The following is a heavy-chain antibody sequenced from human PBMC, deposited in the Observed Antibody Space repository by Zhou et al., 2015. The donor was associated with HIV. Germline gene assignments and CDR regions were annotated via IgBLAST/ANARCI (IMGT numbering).Heavy chain of an antibody. V-gene: IGHV3-53*01. J-gene: IGHJ4*02. CDR3: ARSRTDSNGWYEFDF. CDR2: ITRGGEK. CDR1: GFIVSSNY. D-gene: IGHD6-19*01. Sequence: EVQLAESGGGVIQPGGSLRLSCAASGFIVSSNYMSWVRQVPGKGLEWVSIITRGGEKYYADSVRGRFTISRDNSKNTLDLQMSSLTAEDTAVYYCARSRTDSNGWYEFDFWGLGTLVTVSS.